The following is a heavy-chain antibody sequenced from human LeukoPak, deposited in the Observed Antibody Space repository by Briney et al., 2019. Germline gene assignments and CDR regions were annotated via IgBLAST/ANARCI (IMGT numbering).Heavy chain of an antibody. Sequence: GGSLRLSCAASGFIFNSNYMSWVRQAPGKGLEWVLIIYSGGSTYYADSVKGRFTISRDNSKNTVYLQMNSLRAEDTAVYYCAKYSGSYLFDYWGQGTLVTVSS. V-gene: IGHV3-53*01. CDR3: AKYSGSYLFDY. D-gene: IGHD1-26*01. J-gene: IGHJ4*02. CDR2: IYSGGST. CDR1: GFIFNSNY.